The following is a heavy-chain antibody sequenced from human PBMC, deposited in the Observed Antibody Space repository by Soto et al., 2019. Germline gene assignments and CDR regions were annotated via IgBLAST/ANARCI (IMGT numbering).Heavy chain of an antibody. J-gene: IGHJ5*02. D-gene: IGHD3-10*02. CDR1: GFSLSTSGVG. Sequence: QITLKASGPTLVKPTQTLTLTCTFSGFSLSTSGVGVGWIRQPPGKALEWLALIYWDDDKRYSPSLKSRLTTTKHTSKNRVVLTITIIDPVDTATYYCAHSWVFGELSPWFDPWGQGTLLTVSS. V-gene: IGHV2-5*02. CDR3: AHSWVFGELSPWFDP. CDR2: IYWDDDK.